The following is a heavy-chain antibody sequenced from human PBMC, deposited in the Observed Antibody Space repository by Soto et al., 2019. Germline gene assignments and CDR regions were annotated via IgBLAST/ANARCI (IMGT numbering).Heavy chain of an antibody. V-gene: IGHV3-74*01. CDR1: GFTFSNHW. Sequence: EVQLVESGGGLVQPGGSLRLSCAAAGFTFSNHWMHWVRQAPGKGLVWVSRINSDGSSTFYGDSVKGRFTISRDNAKNTVYVQMNSLRGEYTTVYYCARGIQNRYGMYVWAQGTTVTVSS. CDR3: ARGIQNRYGMYV. D-gene: IGHD5-18*01. J-gene: IGHJ6*02. CDR2: INSDGSST.